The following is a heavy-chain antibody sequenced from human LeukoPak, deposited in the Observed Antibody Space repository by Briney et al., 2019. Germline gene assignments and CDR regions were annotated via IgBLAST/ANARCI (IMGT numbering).Heavy chain of an antibody. J-gene: IGHJ6*03. CDR1: GGSISSGGYY. CDR3: ARVAAYYDILTGYYVDV. CDR2: IYYSGST. V-gene: IGHV4-31*03. Sequence: PSQTLSLTCTVSGGSISSGGYYWSWIRQHPGKGLEWIGYIYYSGSTYYNPSLKSRVTISVDTSKNQFSLKLSSVTAADTAVYYCARVAAYYDILTGYYVDVWGKGTTVTVSS. D-gene: IGHD3-9*01.